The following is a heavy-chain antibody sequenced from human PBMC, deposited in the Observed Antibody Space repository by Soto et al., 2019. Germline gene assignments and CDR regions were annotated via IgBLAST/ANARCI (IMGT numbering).Heavy chain of an antibody. CDR3: ARGDLGSTGCCYCMDV. CDR1: GYTFTGYS. D-gene: IGHD2-21*01. J-gene: IGHJ6*02. CDR2: INPNSGGA. V-gene: IGHV1-2*04. Sequence: ASVKVSCKASGYTFTGYSMHWVRQAPGQGLEWMGWINPNSGGANYAQKFQGWVTMTRDTSISTAYMELSRLRSDDTAVYYCARGDLGSTGCCYCMDVWGQGTTVTVSS.